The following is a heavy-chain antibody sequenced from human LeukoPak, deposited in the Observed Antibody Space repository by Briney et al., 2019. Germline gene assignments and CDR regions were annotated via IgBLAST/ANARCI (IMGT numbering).Heavy chain of an antibody. J-gene: IGHJ4*02. CDR3: ASYTAPSSCFDY. CDR2: ISGSGGST. D-gene: IGHD5-18*01. Sequence: GGSLRLSCAASGFTFSSHSMNWVRQAPGKGLEWVSAISGSGGSTYYADSVKGRFTISRDNSKNTLYLQMNSLRAEDTAVYYCASYTAPSSCFDYWGQGTLVTVSS. V-gene: IGHV3-23*01. CDR1: GFTFSSHS.